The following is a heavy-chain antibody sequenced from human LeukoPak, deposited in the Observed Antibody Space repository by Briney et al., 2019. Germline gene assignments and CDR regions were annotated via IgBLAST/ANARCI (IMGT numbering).Heavy chain of an antibody. CDR1: VYTFTDYY. V-gene: IGHV1-2*02. J-gene: IGHJ4*02. Sequence: EASVKVSCKTSVYTFTDYYMHWVRQAPGQGLEWMGWINPNSGGTNYARKFQGRLTMTRDTSINTVYMELSRMTSDDTAVYYCARSGGTSGPELDYWGQGSLIIVPS. CDR2: INPNSGGT. D-gene: IGHD3-3*01. CDR3: ARSGGTSGPELDY.